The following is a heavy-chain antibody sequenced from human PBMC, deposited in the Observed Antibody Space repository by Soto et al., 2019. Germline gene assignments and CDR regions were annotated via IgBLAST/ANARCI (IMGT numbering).Heavy chain of an antibody. CDR3: ASLGSSNSLFDS. V-gene: IGHV4-39*01. CDR1: GGSISSSSYY. D-gene: IGHD6-13*01. Sequence: SETLSLTCTVSGGSISSSSYYWGWIRQPPGKGLEWIGTIYYSGSTYYNPSLKSRVTISVDTSKNQFSLKLSSVTAADTAVYYCASLGSSNSLFDSWGQGTLLTVSS. J-gene: IGHJ4*02. CDR2: IYYSGST.